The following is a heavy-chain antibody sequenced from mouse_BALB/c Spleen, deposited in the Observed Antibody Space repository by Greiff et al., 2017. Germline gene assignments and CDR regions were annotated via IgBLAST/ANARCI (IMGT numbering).Heavy chain of an antibody. CDR1: GFSLTGYG. CDR2: IWGDGST. V-gene: IGHV2-6-7*01. CDR3: ARNSPIYDGYCVSYFDY. J-gene: IGHJ2*01. Sequence: QVQLKESGPGLVAPSQSLSLTCTVSGFSLTGYGVNWVRQPPGKGLEWLGMIWGDGSTDYNSALKSRLSISKDNSKSQVFLKMNSLQTDDTARYYCARNSPIYDGYCVSYFDYWGQGTTLTVAA. D-gene: IGHD2-3*01.